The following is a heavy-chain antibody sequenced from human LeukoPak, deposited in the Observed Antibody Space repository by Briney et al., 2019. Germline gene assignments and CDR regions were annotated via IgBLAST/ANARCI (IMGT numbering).Heavy chain of an antibody. D-gene: IGHD2-15*01. CDR3: ARDPTSNVVVAASPDYYFDY. Sequence: GGSLRLSCAASGFTFSSYAMSWVRQAPGKGLEWVSAISGSGGSTYYADSVKGRFTISRDNSKNTLYLQMNSLRAEDTAVYYCARDPTSNVVVAASPDYYFDYWGQGTLVTVSS. V-gene: IGHV3-23*01. CDR1: GFTFSSYA. J-gene: IGHJ4*02. CDR2: ISGSGGST.